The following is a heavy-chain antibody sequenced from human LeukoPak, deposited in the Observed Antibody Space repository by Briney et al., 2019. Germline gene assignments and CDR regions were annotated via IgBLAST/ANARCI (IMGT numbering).Heavy chain of an antibody. Sequence: GGSLRLSCAASGFTFSSYGMHWVRQAPGKGLEWVAFIRYDGSNKYYADSVKGRFTISRDNSKNTLYLQMNSLRAEDTAVYYCANSFGSSWQGVDFDYWGQGTLVTVSS. CDR1: GFTFSSYG. J-gene: IGHJ4*02. V-gene: IGHV3-30*02. D-gene: IGHD6-13*01. CDR3: ANSFGSSWQGVDFDY. CDR2: IRYDGSNK.